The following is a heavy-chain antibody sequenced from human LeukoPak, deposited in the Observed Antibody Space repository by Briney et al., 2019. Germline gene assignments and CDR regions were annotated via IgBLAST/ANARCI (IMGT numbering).Heavy chain of an antibody. CDR1: GYSISSGYY. Sequence: PSETLSLTCAVSGYSISSGYYWGWIRQPPGKGLEWIGNIYHSGSTYYSPSLKSRVTISVDTSKNQFSLQLSSVTAADTAVYYCARHKPSTGEIDYWGQGTRVTVSS. D-gene: IGHD1-1*01. CDR3: ARHKPSTGEIDY. J-gene: IGHJ4*02. CDR2: IYHSGST. V-gene: IGHV4-38-2*01.